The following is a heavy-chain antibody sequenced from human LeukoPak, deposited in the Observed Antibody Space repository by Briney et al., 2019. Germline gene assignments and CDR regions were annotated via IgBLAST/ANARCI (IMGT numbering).Heavy chain of an antibody. CDR2: IIPILGIA. J-gene: IGHJ6*02. V-gene: IGHV1-69*04. CDR3: ARSIAAAGTPGMDV. Sequence: SVKVSCKASGGTFSSYAISWVRQAPGQGLEWMGRIIPILGIANYAQKFQGRVTIAADKSTSTAYMELSSLRSEDTAVYYCARSIAAAGTPGMDVWGQGTTVTVSS. D-gene: IGHD6-13*01. CDR1: GGTFSSYA.